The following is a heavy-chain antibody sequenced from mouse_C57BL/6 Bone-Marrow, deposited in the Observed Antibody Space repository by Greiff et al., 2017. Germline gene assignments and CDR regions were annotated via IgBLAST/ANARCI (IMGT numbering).Heavy chain of an antibody. Sequence: DVKLVESGGDLVKPGGSLKLSCAASGFTFSSYGMSWVRQTPDKRVEWVATISSGGSYTYYPDSVKGRFTISRDNAKNTLYLQMSSLKSEDTAMYYCARRGTSWYFDVWGTGTTVTVSS. D-gene: IGHD3-3*01. CDR1: GFTFSSYG. J-gene: IGHJ1*03. V-gene: IGHV5-6*02. CDR2: ISSGGSYT. CDR3: ARRGTSWYFDV.